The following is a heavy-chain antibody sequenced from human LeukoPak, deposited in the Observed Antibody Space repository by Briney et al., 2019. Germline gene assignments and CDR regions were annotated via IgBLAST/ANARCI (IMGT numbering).Heavy chain of an antibody. CDR3: ARDLIGCSSTGGCFFDY. CDR2: IKPDSGAT. J-gene: IGHJ4*01. D-gene: IGHD2-2*01. V-gene: IGHV1-2*06. CDR1: GYTFTAYY. Sequence: ASVKVSCKASGYTFTAYYLHWVRQAPGQGLEWMGRIKPDSGATDFAQKFQGRVTMTRDTSISTAYMELSGLRSDDTAVYFCARDLIGCSSTGGCFFDYWGQGTLVTVSS.